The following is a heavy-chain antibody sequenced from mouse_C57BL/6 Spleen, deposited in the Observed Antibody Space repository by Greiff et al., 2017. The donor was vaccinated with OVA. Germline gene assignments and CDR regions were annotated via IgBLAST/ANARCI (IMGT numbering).Heavy chain of an antibody. CDR1: GYAFSSYW. CDR3: ARVGYGYDSDY. Sequence: QVQLQQSGAELVKPGASVKISCKASGYAFSSYWMNWVKQRPGKGLEWIGQIYPGDGDTNYNGKFKGKATLTADKSSSTAYMQLSSLTSEDSAVYFWARVGYGYDSDYWGQGTTLTVSS. CDR2: IYPGDGDT. J-gene: IGHJ2*01. V-gene: IGHV1-80*01. D-gene: IGHD2-2*01.